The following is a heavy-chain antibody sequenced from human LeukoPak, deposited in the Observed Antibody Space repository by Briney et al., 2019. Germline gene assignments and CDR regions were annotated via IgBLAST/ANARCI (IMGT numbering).Heavy chain of an antibody. CDR2: IKEDGSEK. V-gene: IGHV3-7*05. J-gene: IGHJ3*02. D-gene: IGHD6-13*01. Sequence: GGSLRLSCAASGFTFSTDWMAWVRQAPGKGLEWVANIKEDGSEKKYVDSVKGRFTISRDNANNSLSLQMNSLRAEDTAVYYCARDRTIYSSNWYDALDIWGEGTMVSVSS. CDR3: ARDRTIYSSNWYDALDI. CDR1: GFTFSTDW.